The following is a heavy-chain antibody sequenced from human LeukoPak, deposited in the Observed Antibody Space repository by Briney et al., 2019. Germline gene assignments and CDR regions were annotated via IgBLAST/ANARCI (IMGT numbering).Heavy chain of an antibody. CDR3: ASTTPVAAIDGLRDY. V-gene: IGHV3-21*01. CDR2: ISSSSSYI. CDR1: GFTFSSYS. J-gene: IGHJ4*02. Sequence: GGSLRLSCAASGFTFSSYSMNWVRLAPGKGLEWVSSISSSSSYIYYADSVKGRFTISRDNAKNSLYLQMNSLRAEDTAVYYCASTTPVAAIDGLRDYWGQGTLVTVSS. D-gene: IGHD6-19*01.